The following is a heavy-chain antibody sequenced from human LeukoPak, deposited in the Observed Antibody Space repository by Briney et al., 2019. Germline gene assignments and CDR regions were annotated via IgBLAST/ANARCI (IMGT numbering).Heavy chain of an antibody. V-gene: IGHV3-30*04. Sequence: GRSLRLSCAASGITLSRYAMQWVRQAPGKGLEWVAFISNDGSSKYYADSVKGRFTISRDNSKDTLYLQLSSVRAEDTAVYYCVTDGSGSPGDYWGQGTLVTVSS. D-gene: IGHD3-10*01. J-gene: IGHJ4*02. CDR2: ISNDGSSK. CDR3: VTDGSGSPGDY. CDR1: GITLSRYA.